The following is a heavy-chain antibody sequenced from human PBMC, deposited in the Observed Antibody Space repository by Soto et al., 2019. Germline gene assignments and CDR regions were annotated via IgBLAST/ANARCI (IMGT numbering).Heavy chain of an antibody. D-gene: IGHD2-21*01. CDR2: IKSKKDGGTA. J-gene: IGHJ4*02. CDR3: TTGSSGGEDY. CDR1: GFTFSTFTNAW. V-gene: IGHV3-15*01. Sequence: EVQLVESGGGLVEPGESLRLSCAGSGFTFSTFTNAWMSWVRQAPGKGLEWIGRIKSKKDGGTAAYGAPVKGRLTISRDDSVNQLYLQMDGLKAEDTAIYYCTTGSSGGEDYWGQGALVTVSS.